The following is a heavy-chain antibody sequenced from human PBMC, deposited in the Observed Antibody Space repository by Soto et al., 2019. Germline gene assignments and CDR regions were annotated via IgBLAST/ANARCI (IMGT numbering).Heavy chain of an antibody. J-gene: IGHJ6*02. CDR3: GRDHFYFDRSGFGYYYGRDV. D-gene: IGHD3-22*01. CDR1: GYTFTSYA. Sequence: ASVKVPCKASGYTFTSYAMHWVRQAPGQRLEWMGWINAGNGNTKYSQKFQGRVTITRDTSASTAYMELSSLRSEDTAVYYCGRDHFYFDRSGFGYYYGRDVWGQGTTVTVSS. CDR2: INAGNGNT. V-gene: IGHV1-3*01.